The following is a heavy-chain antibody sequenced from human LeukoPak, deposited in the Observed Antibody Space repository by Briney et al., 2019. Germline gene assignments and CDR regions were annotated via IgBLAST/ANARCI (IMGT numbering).Heavy chain of an antibody. Sequence: PGGSLRLSCAASGFTFSSYGMSWVRQAPGKGLEWVSAISGSGGSTYYADSVKGRFTISRDNSKNTLYLQMNSLRAEDTAVYYCAKHDDSSGYYPPDYWGQGTLVTVSS. CDR1: GFTFSSYG. CDR3: AKHDDSSGYYPPDY. D-gene: IGHD3-22*01. CDR2: ISGSGGST. V-gene: IGHV3-23*01. J-gene: IGHJ4*02.